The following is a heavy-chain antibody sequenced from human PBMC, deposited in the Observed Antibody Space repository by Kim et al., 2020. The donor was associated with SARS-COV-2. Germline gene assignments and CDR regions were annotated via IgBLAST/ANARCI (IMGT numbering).Heavy chain of an antibody. J-gene: IGHJ6*02. V-gene: IGHV4-4*02. CDR2: IYHSGST. Sequence: SETLSLTCAVSGGSISSSNWWSWVRQPPGKGLEWIGEIYHSGSTNYNPSLKSRVTISVDKSKNQFSLKLSSVTAADTAVYYCARDHRSSWYGLYYYGMDGWGQGTTVTVSS. D-gene: IGHD6-13*01. CDR3: ARDHRSSWYGLYYYGMDG. CDR1: GGSISSSNW.